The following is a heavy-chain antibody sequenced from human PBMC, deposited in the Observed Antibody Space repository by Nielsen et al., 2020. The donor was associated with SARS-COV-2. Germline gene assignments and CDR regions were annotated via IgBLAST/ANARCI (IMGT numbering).Heavy chain of an antibody. J-gene: IGHJ5*02. D-gene: IGHD3-3*01. CDR1: GGSISSYY. CDR3: ARGPIKDFWSGLFNWFDP. V-gene: IGHV4-59*01. Sequence: SETLSLTCTVSGGSISSYYWSWIRQPPGKGLEWNGYIYYSGSTNYNPSLKSRVTISVDTSKNQFSLKLSSVTAADTAVYYCARGPIKDFWSGLFNWFDPWGQGTLVTVSS. CDR2: IYYSGST.